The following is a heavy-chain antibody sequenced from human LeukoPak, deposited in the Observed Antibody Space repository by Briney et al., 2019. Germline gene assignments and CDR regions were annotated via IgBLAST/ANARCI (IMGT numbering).Heavy chain of an antibody. V-gene: IGHV3-23*01. CDR2: ISGSGGRT. D-gene: IGHD5-18*01. Sequence: GGSLRLSCIASGFTFSSSAMSWVRQAPGQGLEWVSDISGSGGRTYYADSVKGRFTISRDNSKNTMYLQMNSLRAEDTAVYYCAKRIQSAMAMGYWGQGTLVTVSS. CDR1: GFTFSSSA. J-gene: IGHJ4*02. CDR3: AKRIQSAMAMGY.